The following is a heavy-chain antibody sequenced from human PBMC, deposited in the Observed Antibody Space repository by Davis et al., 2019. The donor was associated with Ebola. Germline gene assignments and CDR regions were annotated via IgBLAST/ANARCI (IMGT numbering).Heavy chain of an antibody. CDR3: ARVRKYYYDSSGYYPGPWFDP. CDR2: ISAYNGNT. Sequence: ASVKVSCKASGYTFTSYGISWVRQAPGQGLEWMGWISAYNGNTNYAQRLQGRVTMTTDTSTSTAYMELRSLRSDDTAVYYCARVRKYYYDSSGYYPGPWFDPWGQGTLVTVSS. D-gene: IGHD3-22*01. CDR1: GYTFTSYG. V-gene: IGHV1-18*04. J-gene: IGHJ5*02.